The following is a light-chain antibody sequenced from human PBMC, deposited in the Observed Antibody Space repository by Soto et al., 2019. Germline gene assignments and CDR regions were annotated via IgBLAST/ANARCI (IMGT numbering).Light chain of an antibody. V-gene: IGLV4-69*01. CDR2: LYSDGSH. CDR1: GGHSSNA. J-gene: IGLJ2*01. Sequence: QPVLTQSPSASASLGASVNLTCTVSGGHSSNAIAWHQQQPEKGPRYLMKLYSDGSHNKGDGIPDRFSGSSSGAERYLTISSLQSEDEADYYCQTWGTGMGLFGGGTKVTVL. CDR3: QTWGTGMGL.